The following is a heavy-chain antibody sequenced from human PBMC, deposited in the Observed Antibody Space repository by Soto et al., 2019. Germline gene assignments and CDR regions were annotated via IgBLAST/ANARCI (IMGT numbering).Heavy chain of an antibody. D-gene: IGHD6-13*01. CDR2: INPNSGGT. CDR3: AREEGSYSSSAYFDY. V-gene: IGHV1-2*04. J-gene: IGHJ4*02. Sequence: GASVKVSCKASGYTFTGYYMHWVRQAPGQGLEWMGWINPNSGGTNYAQKFQGWVTMTRDTSISTAYMEPSRLRSDDTAVYYCAREEGSYSSSAYFDYWGQGTLVTVSS. CDR1: GYTFTGYY.